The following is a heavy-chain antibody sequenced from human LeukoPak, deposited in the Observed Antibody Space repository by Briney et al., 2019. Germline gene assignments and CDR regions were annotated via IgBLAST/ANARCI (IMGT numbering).Heavy chain of an antibody. J-gene: IGHJ4*02. V-gene: IGHV3-23*01. CDR3: AKRVPYSSSSVYFDC. D-gene: IGHD6-6*01. CDR1: GFTFTNYV. CDR2: ISDDGRST. Sequence: GGSLRLSCAASGFTFTNYVMSWVRQARGKGLEWVSAISDDGRSTYYADSVKGRFTISRDNSKNTLYLQMNNLRAEDTAFYYCAKRVPYSSSSVYFDCWGQGTLVTVSS.